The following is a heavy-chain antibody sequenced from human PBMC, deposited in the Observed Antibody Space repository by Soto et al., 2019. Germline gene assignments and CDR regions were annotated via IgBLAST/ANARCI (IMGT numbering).Heavy chain of an antibody. CDR1: GFTFSSYW. CDR2: IKQDGSEK. CDR3: ARDRGSYSSGWYEWRYFDL. V-gene: IGHV3-7*05. Sequence: GGSLRLSCAASGFTFSSYWMSWVRQAPGEGLEWVANIKQDGSEKYYVDSVKGRFTLSRDNAKNSLYLQMSSLRAEDTAVYYCARDRGSYSSGWYEWRYFDLWGRGTLVTVSS. J-gene: IGHJ2*01. D-gene: IGHD6-19*01.